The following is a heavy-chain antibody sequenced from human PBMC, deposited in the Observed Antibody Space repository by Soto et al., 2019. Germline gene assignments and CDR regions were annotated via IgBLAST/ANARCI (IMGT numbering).Heavy chain of an antibody. CDR1: GGTFSSYA. CDR3: ARDWVVRSLFDI. Sequence: GASVKVSCKASGGTFSSYAISWVRQAPGQGLEWMGGIIPIFGTANYAQKFQGRVTITADESTSTAYMELSSLRSEDTAVYYCARDWVVRSLFDIWGQGTMATVSS. J-gene: IGHJ3*02. CDR2: IIPIFGTA. D-gene: IGHD3-10*01. V-gene: IGHV1-69*13.